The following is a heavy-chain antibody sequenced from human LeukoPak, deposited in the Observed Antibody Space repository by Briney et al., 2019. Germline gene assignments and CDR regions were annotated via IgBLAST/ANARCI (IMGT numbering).Heavy chain of an antibody. CDR3: ARVEEAYGSGRRENYYYYYMDV. J-gene: IGHJ6*03. CDR1: GGSISSYY. V-gene: IGHV4-59*01. D-gene: IGHD3-10*01. CDR2: IHYTGST. Sequence: PSETLSLTCSVSGGSISSYYWGWIRQPPGKGLEWIGYIHYTGSTTYNPSLKSRVTISVDTSKNQFSLKLSSVTAADTAVYYCARVEEAYGSGRRENYYYYYMDVWGKGTTVTISS.